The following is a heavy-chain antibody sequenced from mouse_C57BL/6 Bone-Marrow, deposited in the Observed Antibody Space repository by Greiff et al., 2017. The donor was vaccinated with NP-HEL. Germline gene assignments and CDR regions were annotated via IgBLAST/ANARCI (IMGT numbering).Heavy chain of an antibody. Sequence: EVQLQQSGPELVKPGASVKISCKASGYTFTDYYMNWVKQSHGKSLEWIGDINPNNGGTSYNQKFKGKATLTVDKSSSTAYMELRSLTSEDSAVYYCAPITTVLDYWGQGTTLTVSS. D-gene: IGHD1-1*01. CDR2: INPNNGGT. V-gene: IGHV1-26*01. CDR1: GYTFTDYY. J-gene: IGHJ2*01. CDR3: APITTVLDY.